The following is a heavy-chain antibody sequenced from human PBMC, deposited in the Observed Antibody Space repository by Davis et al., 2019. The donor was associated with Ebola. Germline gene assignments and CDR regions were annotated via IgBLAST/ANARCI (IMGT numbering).Heavy chain of an antibody. Sequence: ASVKVSCKASGYTFTSYGISWVRQAPGQGLEWMGWISADNGNTNYAQKLQGRVTMTTDTSTSTAYMEVRSLRSDDTAVYYCAREYGDYGSLYYYGMDVWGQGTTVTVSS. J-gene: IGHJ6*02. V-gene: IGHV1-18*01. D-gene: IGHD4-17*01. CDR2: ISADNGNT. CDR3: AREYGDYGSLYYYGMDV. CDR1: GYTFTSYG.